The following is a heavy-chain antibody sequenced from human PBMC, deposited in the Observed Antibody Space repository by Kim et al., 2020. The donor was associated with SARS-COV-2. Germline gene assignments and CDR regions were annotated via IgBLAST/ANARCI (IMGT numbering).Heavy chain of an antibody. CDR1: GFTFSSYA. Sequence: GGSLRLSCAASGFTFSSYAMHWVRQAPGKGLEWVAVISYDGSNKYYADSVKGLFTISRDNSKNTLYLQMNSLRAEDTAVYYCATGRSGGIGDYWGQGTLVTVSS. CDR2: ISYDGSNK. V-gene: IGHV3-30*04. D-gene: IGHD3-16*01. CDR3: ATGRSGGIGDY. J-gene: IGHJ4*02.